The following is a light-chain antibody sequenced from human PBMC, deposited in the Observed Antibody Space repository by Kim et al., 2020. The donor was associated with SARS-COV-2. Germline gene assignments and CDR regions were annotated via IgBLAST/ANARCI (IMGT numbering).Light chain of an antibody. CDR1: QGISNY. Sequence: DIQMTQSPSSLSAYVGDRVTITCRASQGISNYLAWYQQKPGKPPKFLIHTASVLQSGVPSRFSGSESGTDFTLTISSLQPEDVATYFCQKYNSFPWTFGQGTKVDIK. CDR3: QKYNSFPWT. V-gene: IGKV1-27*01. J-gene: IGKJ1*01. CDR2: TAS.